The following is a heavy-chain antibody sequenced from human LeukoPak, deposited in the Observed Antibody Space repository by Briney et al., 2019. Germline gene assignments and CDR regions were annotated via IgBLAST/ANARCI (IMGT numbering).Heavy chain of an antibody. D-gene: IGHD6-19*01. CDR2: INHSGST. Sequence: SETLSLTCAAYGGSFSGYYWSWFRQPPGEGLEWIGEINHSGSTNYNPSLKSRVTISVDTSKNQFSLKLSSVTAADTAVYYCARGHRVYSSGWYADYWGQGTLVTVSS. CDR3: ARGHRVYSSGWYADY. CDR1: GGSFSGYY. J-gene: IGHJ4*02. V-gene: IGHV4-34*01.